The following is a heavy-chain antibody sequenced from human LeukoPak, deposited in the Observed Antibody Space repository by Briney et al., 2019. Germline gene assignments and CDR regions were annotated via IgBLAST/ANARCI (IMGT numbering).Heavy chain of an antibody. J-gene: IGHJ6*02. CDR3: ARGGATTSGYCSSTSCFTKNHYYYYGMDV. V-gene: IGHV4-59*01. CDR2: IYYSGST. Sequence: SETLSLTCTVSGGSISSYYWSWIRQPPGKGLEWIGYIYYSGSTNYNPSLKSRVTISVDTSKNQFSLELSSVTAADTAVYYCARGGATTSGYCSSTSCFTKNHYYYYGMDVWGQGTTVTVSS. D-gene: IGHD2-2*02. CDR1: GGSISSYY.